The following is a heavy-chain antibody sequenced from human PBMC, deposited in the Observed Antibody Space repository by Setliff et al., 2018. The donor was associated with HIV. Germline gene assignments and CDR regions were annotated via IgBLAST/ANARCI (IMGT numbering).Heavy chain of an antibody. CDR2: INPSGGST. J-gene: IGHJ4*02. V-gene: IGHV1-46*01. Sequence: ASVKVSCKASGYTFTSYGISWVRQAPGQGLEWMGIINPSGGSTSYAQKFQGRVTMTRDTSTSTVYMELSSLRSEDTAVYYCATTKGLSSGYDYWGQGTLVTVSS. D-gene: IGHD3-22*01. CDR1: GYTFTSYG. CDR3: ATTKGLSSGYDY.